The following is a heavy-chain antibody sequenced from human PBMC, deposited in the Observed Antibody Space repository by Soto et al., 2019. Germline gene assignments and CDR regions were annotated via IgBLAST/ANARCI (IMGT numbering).Heavy chain of an antibody. Sequence: EVQMVESGGGLVKPGGSLRLSCAVSGFSFRDAWMNWVRQAPGKGLEWVGLIKSKAAGGAIDYAAPVKDRFTISRDDSKDTLYLQINSLKTEDTAMYYCTTDGAFGGVVVAFHLWGQGTMLSVSS. V-gene: IGHV3-15*07. J-gene: IGHJ3*01. D-gene: IGHD3-10*01. CDR1: GFSFRDAW. CDR2: IKSKAAGGAI. CDR3: TTDGAFGGVVVAFHL.